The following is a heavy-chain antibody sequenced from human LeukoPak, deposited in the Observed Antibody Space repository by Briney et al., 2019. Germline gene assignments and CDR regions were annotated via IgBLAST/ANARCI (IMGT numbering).Heavy chain of an antibody. CDR3: ARGRPRSGYYPFDY. J-gene: IGHJ4*02. CDR2: IYYSGST. D-gene: IGHD3-3*01. Sequence: SETLSLTCTVSGGSISSYYWSWIRQPPGKGLEWIGYIYYSGSTNYNPSLKSRVTISVDTSKYQFSLKLSPVTAADTAVYYCARGRPRSGYYPFDYWGQGTLVTVSS. CDR1: GGSISSYY. V-gene: IGHV4-59*01.